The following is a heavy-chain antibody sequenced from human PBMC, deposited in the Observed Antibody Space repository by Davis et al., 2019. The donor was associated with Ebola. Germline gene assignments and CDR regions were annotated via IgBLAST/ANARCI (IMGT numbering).Heavy chain of an antibody. V-gene: IGHV3-30*03. CDR1: GFSFSDYG. CDR3: LGDYYDSSGLPHDY. Sequence: GGSLRLSCAASGFSFSDYGMHWVRQAPGKGLEWVAVVSYDGSIKYYGDSVKGRFTISRDNSHNTLFLQMNSLRPEDTAVYYCLGDYYDSSGLPHDYWGQGTLVIVSS. CDR2: VSYDGSIK. J-gene: IGHJ4*02. D-gene: IGHD3-22*01.